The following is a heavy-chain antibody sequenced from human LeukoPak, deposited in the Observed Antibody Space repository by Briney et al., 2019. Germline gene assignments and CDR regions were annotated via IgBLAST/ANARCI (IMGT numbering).Heavy chain of an antibody. J-gene: IGHJ4*02. D-gene: IGHD1-26*01. CDR1: GYTFTSYD. CDR2: INPNSGGT. Sequence: ASVKVSCKASGYTFTSYDINWVRQATGQGLEWMGWINPNSGGTNYAQKFQGRVTMTRDTSISTAYMELSRLRSDDTAVYYCASLSGSNYYVDYWGQGTLVTVSS. CDR3: ASLSGSNYYVDY. V-gene: IGHV1-2*02.